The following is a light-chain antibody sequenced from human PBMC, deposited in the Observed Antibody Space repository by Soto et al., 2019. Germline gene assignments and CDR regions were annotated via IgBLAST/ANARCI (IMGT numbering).Light chain of an antibody. CDR3: GSYTSSTTPYV. CDR2: EVS. CDR1: SSDVGGYNY. Sequence: QSVLTQPASVSGSPGQSITISCTGTSSDVGGYNYVSWYQQHPGKAPKLMIYEVSNRPSGVSNRFSGFKSGNTASLTISGLXAGDEADYYCGSYTSSTTPYVFGTGTKVTVL. V-gene: IGLV2-14*01. J-gene: IGLJ1*01.